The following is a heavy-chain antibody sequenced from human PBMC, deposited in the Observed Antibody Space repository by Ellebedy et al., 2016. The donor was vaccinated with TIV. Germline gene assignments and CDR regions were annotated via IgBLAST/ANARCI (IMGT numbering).Heavy chain of an antibody. CDR3: ARGNAMDV. CDR1: GFTFRNNA. Sequence: GGSLRLSXAASGFTFRNNAMSWVRQAPGKGLEWVSYISSLSSYIKYADSLKGRFTVFRDNAKNSLYLRINSLRAEDTAVYYCARGNAMDVWGQGTTVTVSS. J-gene: IGHJ6*02. CDR2: ISSLSSYI. V-gene: IGHV3-11*03.